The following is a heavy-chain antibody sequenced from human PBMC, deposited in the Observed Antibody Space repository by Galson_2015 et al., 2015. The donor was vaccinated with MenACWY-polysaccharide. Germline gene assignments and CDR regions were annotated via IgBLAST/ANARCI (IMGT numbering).Heavy chain of an antibody. CDR2: TRNRPNHFTT. CDR3: ARGPFSRTRGDLVAFGI. CDR1: GFTFSDYY. J-gene: IGHJ3*02. D-gene: IGHD2-2*01. Sequence: SLRLSCAASGFTFSDYYMDWVRQAPGRGLEWVGRTRNRPNHFTTEYAASVAGRFTIPRDDSQNSLFLQINSLKTEDTAVYYCARGPFSRTRGDLVAFGISGRATMVTVSS. V-gene: IGHV3-72*01.